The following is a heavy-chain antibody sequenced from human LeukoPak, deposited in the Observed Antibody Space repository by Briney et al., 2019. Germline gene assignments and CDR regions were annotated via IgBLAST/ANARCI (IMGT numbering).Heavy chain of an antibody. J-gene: IGHJ4*02. V-gene: IGHV4-34*01. CDR1: GGSFSGYY. CDR2: INHSGST. Sequence: PSETLSLTCAVYGGSFSGYYWSWIRQPPGKGLEWIGEINHSGSTNYNPSLKSRVTISVDTSKYQFSLKLSSVTAADTAVYYCAREAAAGTGSFDYWGQGTLVTVSS. CDR3: AREAAAGTGSFDY. D-gene: IGHD6-13*01.